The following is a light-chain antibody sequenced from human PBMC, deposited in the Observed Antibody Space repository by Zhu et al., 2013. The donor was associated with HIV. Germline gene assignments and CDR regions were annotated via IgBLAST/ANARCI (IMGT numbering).Light chain of an antibody. CDR2: GAS. CDR3: QQRLT. CDR1: QSVSSY. V-gene: IGKV3-11*01. Sequence: EIVLTQSPATLSLSPGERATLSCRASQSVSSYLAWYQQKPGQAPRLLIYGASRRSTGIPERFSGSGSGTDFTLTISRLEPEDFAVYYCQQRLTFGPGTKVDIK. J-gene: IGKJ3*01.